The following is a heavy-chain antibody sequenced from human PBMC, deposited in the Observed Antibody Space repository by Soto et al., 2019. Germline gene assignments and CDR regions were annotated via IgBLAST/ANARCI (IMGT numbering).Heavy chain of an antibody. CDR2: IIPIFGTA. CDR3: ARDRRGYYDSSGYYSLDY. Sequence: SVKVSCKASGGTFSSYAISWVRQAPGQGLEWMGGIIPIFGTANYAQKFQGRVTITADKSTSTAYMELSSLRSEDTAVYYCARDRRGYYDSSGYYSLDYWGQGTLVTVSS. V-gene: IGHV1-69*06. CDR1: GGTFSSYA. D-gene: IGHD3-22*01. J-gene: IGHJ4*02.